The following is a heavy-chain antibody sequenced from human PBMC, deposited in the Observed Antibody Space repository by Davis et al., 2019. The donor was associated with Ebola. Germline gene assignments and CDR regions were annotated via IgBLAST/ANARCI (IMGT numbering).Heavy chain of an antibody. CDR2: ISSSGSTI. D-gene: IGHD2-2*01. CDR1: GFTFSDYY. J-gene: IGHJ6*02. V-gene: IGHV3-11*04. CDR3: ARVGGDIVVVPAAIYYYYGMDV. Sequence: GGSLRLSCAASGFTFSDYYMSWIRQAPGKGLEWVSYISSSGSTIYYADSVKGRFTISRDNAKNSLYLQMNSLRAEDTAVYYCARVGGDIVVVPAAIYYYYGMDVWGQGTTVTVSS.